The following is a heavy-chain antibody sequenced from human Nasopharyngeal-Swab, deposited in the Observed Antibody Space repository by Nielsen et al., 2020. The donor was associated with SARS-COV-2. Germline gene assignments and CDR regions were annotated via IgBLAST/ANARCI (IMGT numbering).Heavy chain of an antibody. J-gene: IGHJ4*02. D-gene: IGHD6-19*01. CDR1: GFTFRSYA. CDR2: ISGSDHTT. V-gene: IGHV3-23*01. Sequence: GESLKISCAASGFTFRSYAISWVRQAPGKGLEWVSVISGSDHTTYYADSAKGRFTISRDNSKNTVNLQMNSLRVEDTAIYYCASSVAGTGSVYFDYWGQGTLVTVSS. CDR3: ASSVAGTGSVYFDY.